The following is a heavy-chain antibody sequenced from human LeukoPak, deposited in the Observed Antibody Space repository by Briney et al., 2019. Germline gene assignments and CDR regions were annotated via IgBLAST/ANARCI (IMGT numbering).Heavy chain of an antibody. Sequence: ASVKVSCKASGYTFTSYYMHWVRQAPGQGLEWMGRINPNSGGTNYAQKFQGRVTMTEDTSTDTAYMELSSLRSEDTAVYYCATLGSYYLAFDIWGQGTMVTVSS. CDR1: GYTFTSYY. J-gene: IGHJ3*02. D-gene: IGHD1-26*01. V-gene: IGHV1-2*06. CDR2: INPNSGGT. CDR3: ATLGSYYLAFDI.